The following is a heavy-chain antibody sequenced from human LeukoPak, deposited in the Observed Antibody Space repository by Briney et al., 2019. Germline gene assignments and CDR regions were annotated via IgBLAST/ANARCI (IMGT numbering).Heavy chain of an antibody. CDR3: AKDPTHYRVWDYYETIGLSY. V-gene: IGHV3-30*18. CDR2: ISYDGSNE. CDR1: GFTFSSYV. Sequence: PGGSLRLSCAASGFTFSSYVMHWVRQAPGKGLEWVAIISYDGSNEYYADSAKGRFTISRDNSKNTLNLHMNSLRAEDTAVYYCAKDPTHYRVWDYYETIGLSYWGQGTLVTVSS. J-gene: IGHJ4*02. D-gene: IGHD3-22*01.